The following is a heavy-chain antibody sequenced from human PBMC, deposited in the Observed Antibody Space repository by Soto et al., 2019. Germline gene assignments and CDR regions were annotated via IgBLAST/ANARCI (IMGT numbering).Heavy chain of an antibody. Sequence: HPGGSLRLSCAASGFTFSSYGMHWVRQAPGKGLEWVADIWYDGSNKYYADSVKGRFTISRDNSKNTLYLQMNSLRAEDTAVYYCASFSPLDSSGYYGDYYYGMDVWGQGTTVTVAS. J-gene: IGHJ6*02. CDR3: ASFSPLDSSGYYGDYYYGMDV. CDR2: IWYDGSNK. D-gene: IGHD3-22*01. V-gene: IGHV3-33*08. CDR1: GFTFSSYG.